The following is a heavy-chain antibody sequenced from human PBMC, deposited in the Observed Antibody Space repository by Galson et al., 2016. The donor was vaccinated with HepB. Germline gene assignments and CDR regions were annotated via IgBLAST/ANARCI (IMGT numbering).Heavy chain of an antibody. CDR1: GGTFPVFG. D-gene: IGHD2-8*01. CDR3: ARDGGGEGNWFNGVSQAPLDG. J-gene: IGHJ6*02. Sequence: SVKVSCKASGGTFPVFGINWVRLTPGQGLEWVGGIIPFLSATNYAQKFQGRVTITADASTNTAYMELSRLRSEDTALYYCARDGGGEGNWFNGVSQAPLDGWGQGSTVTV. V-gene: IGHV1-69*13. CDR2: IIPFLSAT.